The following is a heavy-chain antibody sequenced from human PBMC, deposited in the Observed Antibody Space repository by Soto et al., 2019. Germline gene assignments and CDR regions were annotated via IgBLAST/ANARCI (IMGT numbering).Heavy chain of an antibody. CDR1: GDSFNDYY. V-gene: IGHV1-2*04. Sequence: QLVQSGAEVKKPGASVKVSCKSSGDSFNDYYLHWVRQAPGQGLEWMGWINPNSGVTKYAQKFQGWVTMTRDTSIRTVYMELSRLRSDDTAVYYCARESGGATATLDYYYFYMDVWGKGTTVTVSS. J-gene: IGHJ6*03. D-gene: IGHD5-12*01. CDR3: ARESGGATATLDYYYFYMDV. CDR2: INPNSGVT.